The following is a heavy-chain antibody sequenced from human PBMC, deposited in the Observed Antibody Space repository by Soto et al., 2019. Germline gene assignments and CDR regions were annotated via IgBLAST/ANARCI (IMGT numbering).Heavy chain of an antibody. CDR3: AREKEVAAPRQYYYYYGMDV. CDR1: GFTFSSYG. CDR2: IWYDGSNK. J-gene: IGHJ6*02. Sequence: GGSLRLSCAASGFTFSSYGMHWVRQAPGKGLEWVAVIWYDGSNKYYADSVKGRFTISRDNPKNTLYLQMNSLRAEDTAVYYCAREKEVAAPRQYYYYYGMDVWGQRTTDIVSS. D-gene: IGHD2-15*01. V-gene: IGHV3-33*01.